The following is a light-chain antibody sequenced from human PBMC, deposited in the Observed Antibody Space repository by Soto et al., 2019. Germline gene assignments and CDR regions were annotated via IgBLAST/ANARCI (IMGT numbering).Light chain of an antibody. V-gene: IGKV1-5*01. Sequence: DMPMTQSPTTLSASVGDRVTITCRASQNIRSWLAWYQQKPGKAPKVLIYDASTLESGVPSRFSGSGFGTESPLTISSLQPEDFATYYCLLNNRYFGEGTKLEIK. CDR1: QNIRSW. J-gene: IGKJ2*01. CDR3: LLNNRY. CDR2: DAS.